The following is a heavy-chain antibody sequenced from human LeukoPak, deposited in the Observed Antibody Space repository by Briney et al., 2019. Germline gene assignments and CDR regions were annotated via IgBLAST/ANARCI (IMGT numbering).Heavy chain of an antibody. V-gene: IGHV4-34*01. J-gene: IGHJ4*02. CDR2: INHSGST. D-gene: IGHD3-10*01. Sequence: SETLSLTCAVYGGSFSGYYWSWIRQPPGKGLEWIGEINHSGSTNYNPSLKSRVTISVDTSKNQFSLKLSSVTAADTAVYYCARGRWFGELFYRPGDSYLDYWGQGTLVTVSS. CDR1: GGSFSGYY. CDR3: ARGRWFGELFYRPGDSYLDY.